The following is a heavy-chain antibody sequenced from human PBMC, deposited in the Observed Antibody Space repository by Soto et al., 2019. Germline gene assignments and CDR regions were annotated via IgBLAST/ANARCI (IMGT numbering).Heavy chain of an antibody. J-gene: IGHJ6*02. V-gene: IGHV1-69*13. D-gene: IGHD2-15*01. CDR2: IIPIFGTA. Sequence: SVKVSCKASGGTFSSYAISWVRQAPGQGLEWMGGIIPIFGTANYAQKFQGRVTITADESTSTAYMELSSLRSEDTAVYYCARRRDCSGGSCYFVSYHYYGMDVWGQGTTVTVSS. CDR3: ARRRDCSGGSCYFVSYHYYGMDV. CDR1: GGTFSSYA.